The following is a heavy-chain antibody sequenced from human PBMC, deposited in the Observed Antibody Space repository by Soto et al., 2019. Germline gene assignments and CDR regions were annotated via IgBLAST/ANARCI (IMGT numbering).Heavy chain of an antibody. V-gene: IGHV1-8*01. CDR3: ARELAVAGFDY. CDR2: MNPNSGNT. J-gene: IGHJ4*02. CDR1: GYTFTSCD. Sequence: QVQMVQSGAEVKKHGASVKVSCKASGYTFTSCDLNWVRQATGQGLEWMGWMNPNSGNTGYAQKFQGRVTMTRNTSISTAYMELSSLRSEDTAVYYCARELAVAGFDYWGQGTLVTVSS. D-gene: IGHD6-19*01.